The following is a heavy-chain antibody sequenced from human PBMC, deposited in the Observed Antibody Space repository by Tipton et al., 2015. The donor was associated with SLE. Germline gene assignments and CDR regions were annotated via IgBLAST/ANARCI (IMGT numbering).Heavy chain of an antibody. J-gene: IGHJ4*02. CDR3: VRDSSLWSTDY. CDR1: GFTFADYA. V-gene: IGHV3-49*04. Sequence: SLRLSCAASGFTFADYAMSWVRQAPGKGLEWVGVARVKAYGGTTEYAASVQGRFTISRDDSRSVAYLQMNSLKTEHTAVYYCVRDSSLWSTDYWGQGTLVTVSS. D-gene: IGHD2-2*01. CDR2: ARVKAYGGTT.